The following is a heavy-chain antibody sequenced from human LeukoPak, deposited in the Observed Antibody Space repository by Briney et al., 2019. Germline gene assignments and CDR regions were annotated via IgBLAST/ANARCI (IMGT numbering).Heavy chain of an antibody. V-gene: IGHV3-30-3*01. J-gene: IGHJ4*02. CDR1: GFTFSSSA. CDR2: ISFDGSNK. CDR3: ARDPEYQLLYYFDY. Sequence: GGSLRLSCTASGFTFSSSAMRWVRQAPGKGLEWVAVISFDGSNKYYADSVKGRFTISRDNSKNTLYLQMNSLRAEDTAVYYCARDPEYQLLYYFDYWGQGTLVTVSS. D-gene: IGHD2-2*01.